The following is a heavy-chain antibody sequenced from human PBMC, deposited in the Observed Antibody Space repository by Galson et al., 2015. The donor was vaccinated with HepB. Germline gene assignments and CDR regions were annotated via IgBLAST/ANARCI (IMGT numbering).Heavy chain of an antibody. CDR1: GYTFTSYG. V-gene: IGHV1-18*01. Sequence: SVKVSCKASGYTFTSYGISWVRQAPGQGLEWMGWISAYNGNTNYAQKLQGRVTMTTDTSTSTAYMELRSLRSDDTAVYYCARDRGYYDSSGYPLAEYFQHWGQGTLVTVSS. J-gene: IGHJ1*01. CDR2: ISAYNGNT. D-gene: IGHD3-22*01. CDR3: ARDRGYYDSSGYPLAEYFQH.